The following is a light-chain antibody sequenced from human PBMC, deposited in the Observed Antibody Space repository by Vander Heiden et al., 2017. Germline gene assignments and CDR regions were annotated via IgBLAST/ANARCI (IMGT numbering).Light chain of an antibody. CDR1: RSHIEPTS. CDR2: DNN. J-gene: IGLJ3*02. Sequence: SVLIQPPSPSPTPWQRLTISCSARRSHIEPTSVNWYQPRPGTPPKLLIYDNNQRPSGVPARFSGTKSGTSASMAIRGLQSEEEADYYCAGGNESLNGWVFGGGTKLTVL. V-gene: IGLV1-44*01. CDR3: AGGNESLNGWV.